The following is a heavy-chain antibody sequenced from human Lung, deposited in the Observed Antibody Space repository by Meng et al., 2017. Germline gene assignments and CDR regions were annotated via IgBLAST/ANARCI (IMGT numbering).Heavy chain of an antibody. CDR1: GGSFSDYY. J-gene: IGHJ4*02. Sequence: VQLQRWGAGLVKPSETLSLTCVVSGGSFSDYYWSWIRQPPGKGLEWIGEINHSGSTNYNPSLESRATISVDTSQNNLSLKLSSVTAADSAVYYCARGPTTMAHDFDYWGQGTLVTVSS. D-gene: IGHD4-11*01. CDR3: ARGPTTMAHDFDY. V-gene: IGHV4-34*01. CDR2: INHSGST.